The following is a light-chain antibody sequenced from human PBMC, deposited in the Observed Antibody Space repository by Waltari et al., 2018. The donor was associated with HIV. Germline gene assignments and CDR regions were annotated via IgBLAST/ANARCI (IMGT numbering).Light chain of an antibody. CDR1: NIGSKR. J-gene: IGLJ2*01. V-gene: IGLV3-21*04. Sequence: SYVLTQPPSVSAPPGKTARITCGGNNIGSKRVHWYQQRPGQAPVLFIYDDSDRPSGIPGRFSGSNSGNTATLTVSRVEAGDEADYYCHVWDSRSVTFGGGTKLTVV. CDR3: HVWDSRSVT. CDR2: DDS.